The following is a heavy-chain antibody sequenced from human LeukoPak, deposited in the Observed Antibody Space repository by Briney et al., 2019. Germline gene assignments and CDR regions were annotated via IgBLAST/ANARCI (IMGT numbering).Heavy chain of an antibody. CDR2: IKSKTDGGTT. Sequence: GGSLRLSCAASGFTFSNAWMSWVRKAPGKGLEWVGRIKSKTDGGTTDYAAPVKGRFTISRDDSKNTLYLQMNSLKTEDTAVYYCTTDPVLRFLEWLLLDFDYWGQGTLVTVSS. CDR1: GFTFSNAW. J-gene: IGHJ4*02. D-gene: IGHD3-3*01. V-gene: IGHV3-15*01. CDR3: TTDPVLRFLEWLLLDFDY.